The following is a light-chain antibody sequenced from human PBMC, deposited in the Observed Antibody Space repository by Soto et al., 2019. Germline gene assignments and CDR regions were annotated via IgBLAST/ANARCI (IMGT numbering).Light chain of an antibody. CDR3: QQSYSTPSIT. V-gene: IGKV1-39*01. Sequence: IQLTQSPSSLSASVGDRVTITCRASQGISGALAWYQQKPGKAPKLLIYKASTLKSGVPSRFSGSGSGTDFTLTISSLQPEDFATYYCQQSYSTPSITFGQGTRLEI. CDR2: KAS. J-gene: IGKJ5*01. CDR1: QGISGA.